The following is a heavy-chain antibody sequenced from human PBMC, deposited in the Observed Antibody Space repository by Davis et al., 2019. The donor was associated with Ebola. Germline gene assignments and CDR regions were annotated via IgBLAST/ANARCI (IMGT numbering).Heavy chain of an antibody. V-gene: IGHV3-33*08. CDR2: ISYDGSYE. J-gene: IGHJ4*02. CDR1: GFTFNRFG. CDR3: ARDVAGRAGY. Sequence: GESLKISCAASGFTFNRFGVHWVRQAPGKGLEWVAVISYDGSYEEYADSVKGRFTISRDNAKNTLFLQMNSLRADDTAVYYCARDVAGRAGYWGQGTLVTVSS. D-gene: IGHD1-14*01.